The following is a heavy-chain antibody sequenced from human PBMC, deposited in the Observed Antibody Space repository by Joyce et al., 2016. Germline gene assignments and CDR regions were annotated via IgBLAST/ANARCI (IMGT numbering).Heavy chain of an antibody. D-gene: IGHD6-6*01. Sequence: QVQLVQSGAEVKKHGSSVKVSCKASGGTFRDYALSWVRQAPGQGLEWVGGIIHLFNIATYAQRFQHRVTISADESTNTAYMELSSLRSEDTAVYYCSTSAMAARPDNFYYYGMDVWGQGTTVIVSS. J-gene: IGHJ6*02. CDR1: GGTFRDYA. CDR3: STSAMAARPDNFYYYGMDV. V-gene: IGHV1-69*01. CDR2: IIHLFNIA.